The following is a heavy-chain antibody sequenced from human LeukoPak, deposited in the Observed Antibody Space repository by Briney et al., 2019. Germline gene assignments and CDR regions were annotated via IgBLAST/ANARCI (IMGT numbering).Heavy chain of an antibody. CDR3: ARGQRAAAGLYYYYMDV. V-gene: IGHV3-66*02. CDR2: IYSGGST. Sequence: GGSLRLSCAASGFTVSSNYMSWVRQAPGKGLEWVSVIYSGGSTYYADSVKGRFTISRDNSKNTLYLQMNSLRAEDTAVYYCARGQRAAAGLYYYYMDVWGKGTTVTVSS. D-gene: IGHD6-13*01. CDR1: GFTVSSNY. J-gene: IGHJ6*03.